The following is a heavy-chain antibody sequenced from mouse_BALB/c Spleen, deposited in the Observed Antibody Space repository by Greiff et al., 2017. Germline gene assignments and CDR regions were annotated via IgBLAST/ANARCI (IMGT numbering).Heavy chain of an antibody. J-gene: IGHJ2*01. CDR1: GFTFSDYY. CDR3: ARGYFDY. Sequence: EVQLVESGGGLVKPGGSLKLSCAASGFTFSDYYMYWVRQTPEKRLEWVATISDGGSYTYYPDSVKGRFTISRDNAKNNLYLKMSSLKSEDTAMYYCARGYFDYWGQGTTLTVSS. CDR2: ISDGGSYT. V-gene: IGHV5-4*02.